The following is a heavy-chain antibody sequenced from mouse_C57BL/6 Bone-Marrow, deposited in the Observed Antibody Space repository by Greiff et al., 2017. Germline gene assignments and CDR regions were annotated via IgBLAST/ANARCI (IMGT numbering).Heavy chain of an antibody. V-gene: IGHV1-82*01. J-gene: IGHJ1*03. CDR2: IYPGDGDT. Sequence: QVQLQQSGPELVKPGASVKISCKASGYAFSSSWMNWVKQRPGKGLEWIGRIYPGDGDTNYNGKFKGKATLTADKSSSTAYMQLSSLTSEDSAVYFCARRYDYDVEYFDVWGTGTTVTVSS. CDR1: GYAFSSSW. D-gene: IGHD2-4*01. CDR3: ARRYDYDVEYFDV.